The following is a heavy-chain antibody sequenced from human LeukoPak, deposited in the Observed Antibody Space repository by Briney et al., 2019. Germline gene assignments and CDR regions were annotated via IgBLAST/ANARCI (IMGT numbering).Heavy chain of an antibody. CDR3: ARSYDFWRKDFDY. D-gene: IGHD3-3*01. CDR1: GYTFTGYY. Sequence: GASVKASCKASGYTFTGYYMHWVRQAPGQGLEWMGWINPNSGGTNYAQKFQGRVTMTRDTSISTAYMELSRLRSDDTAVYYCARSYDFWRKDFDYWGQGTLVTVSS. J-gene: IGHJ4*02. CDR2: INPNSGGT. V-gene: IGHV1-2*02.